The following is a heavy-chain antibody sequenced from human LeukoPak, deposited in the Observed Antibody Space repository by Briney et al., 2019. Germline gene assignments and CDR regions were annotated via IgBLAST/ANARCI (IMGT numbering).Heavy chain of an antibody. CDR2: IYTSGST. D-gene: IGHD2-2*01. J-gene: IGHJ5*02. CDR1: GGSISSYY. CDR3: ASFRSSSTSPADGSWFDP. V-gene: IGHV4-4*09. Sequence: SETLSLTCTVSGGSISSYYWSWIRQPPGKGLEWIAYIYTSGSTNYNPSLKSRVTISVDTSKNQFSLKLSSVTAADTAVYYWASFRSSSTSPADGSWFDPWGQGTLVTVSS.